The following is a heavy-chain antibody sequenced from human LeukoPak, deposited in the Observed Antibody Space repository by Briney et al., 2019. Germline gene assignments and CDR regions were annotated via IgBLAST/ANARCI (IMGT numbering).Heavy chain of an antibody. CDR3: AEVGDYYGSGSYYNVDYYGMDV. V-gene: IGHV3-23*01. Sequence: GGSLRLSCAASGFTFSSYAMSWVRQAPGMGLEWVSAISGSGGSTYYADSVKGRFTISRDNSKNTLYLQMNSLRAEDTAVYYCAEVGDYYGSGSYYNVDYYGMDVWGQGTTVTVSS. D-gene: IGHD3-10*01. CDR2: ISGSGGST. J-gene: IGHJ6*02. CDR1: GFTFSSYA.